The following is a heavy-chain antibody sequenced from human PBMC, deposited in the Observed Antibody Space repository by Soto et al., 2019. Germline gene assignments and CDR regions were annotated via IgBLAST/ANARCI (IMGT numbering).Heavy chain of an antibody. V-gene: IGHV4-31*03. CDR2: IYYSGST. D-gene: IGHD6-13*01. CDR3: ARVGSSSWRDFDY. Sequence: SETLSLTCTVSGGSISSGGYYWSWIRQHPGKGLEWIGYIYYSGSTYYNPSLKSRVTISVDTSKNQFSLKLSSVTAADTAVYYCARVGSSSWRDFDYWGQGTLVTAPQ. J-gene: IGHJ4*02. CDR1: GGSISSGGYY.